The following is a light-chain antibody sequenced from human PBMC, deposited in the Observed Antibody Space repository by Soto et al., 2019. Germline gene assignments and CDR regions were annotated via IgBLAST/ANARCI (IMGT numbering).Light chain of an antibody. J-gene: IGKJ4*01. CDR2: GAS. V-gene: IGKV3-20*01. Sequence: ETVLTQSPGTLSLSPGERATLSCRASQSVSSSYLAWYQQKLGQAPRLLIYGASSRATGIPDRFSGSRSGPDFTLTITGLVPEDFAVYYCQQYGTSPLTFGGGTKVDIK. CDR3: QQYGTSPLT. CDR1: QSVSSSY.